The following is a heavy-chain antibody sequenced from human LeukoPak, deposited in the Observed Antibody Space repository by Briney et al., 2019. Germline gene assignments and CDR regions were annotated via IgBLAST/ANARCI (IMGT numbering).Heavy chain of an antibody. J-gene: IGHJ4*02. CDR2: IYYSGST. CDR3: ARADRGYSYGYSPYFDY. CDR1: GVSISSTSYY. D-gene: IGHD5-18*01. Sequence: SETLSLTCSVSGVSISSTSYYWGWIRQPPGKGLEWIGSIYYSGSTYYNPSLKSRVTISVDTSKNQFSLKLSSVTAADTAVYYCARADRGYSYGYSPYFDYWGQGTLVTVSS. V-gene: IGHV4-39*07.